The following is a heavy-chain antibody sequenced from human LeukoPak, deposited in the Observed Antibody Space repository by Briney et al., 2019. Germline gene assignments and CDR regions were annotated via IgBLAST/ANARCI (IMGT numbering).Heavy chain of an antibody. CDR2: ITSSGTYI. CDR1: RFTFSNFN. Sequence: GVSLTLSCAASRFTFSNFNMNWVRQAPGKAMEWVSSITSSGTYIFYADSVKGRFTIPREHPKNSLYLQMKILGPEDAAVDYCARYPYSGKYGNDYYYYMDVWGKGTTVTISS. J-gene: IGHJ6*03. D-gene: IGHD1-26*01. CDR3: ARYPYSGKYGNDYYYYMDV. V-gene: IGHV3-21*01.